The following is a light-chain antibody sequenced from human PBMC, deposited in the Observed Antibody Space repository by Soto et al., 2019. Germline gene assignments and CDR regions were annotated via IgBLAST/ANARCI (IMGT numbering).Light chain of an antibody. CDR2: KNN. V-gene: IGLV1-47*01. CDR3: AAWDGSLSGYV. CDR1: SSNIRGSD. Sequence: QSVLTQPPSASGTPGQRITISCSGSSSNIRGSDVYWYQQLPGTAPKLLIRKNNQRPSGVPDRFSGSKSGASASLATSGLRPEDEADYYCAAWDGSLSGYVFGAGTKVTVL. J-gene: IGLJ1*01.